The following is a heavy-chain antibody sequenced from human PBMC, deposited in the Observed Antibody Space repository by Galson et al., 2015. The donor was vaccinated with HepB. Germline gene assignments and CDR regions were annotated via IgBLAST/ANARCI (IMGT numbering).Heavy chain of an antibody. D-gene: IGHD6-19*01. J-gene: IGHJ4*02. CDR2: ISASGRFT. V-gene: IGHV3-23*01. CDR1: GFTFNSYV. Sequence: LRLSCAASGFTFNSYVVGWVRQAPGKGLEWVSSISASGRFTYYADSVKGRFTISRDNSKNTLYLQMNSLRAEDTAVYYCARKWGSERGVAGSLDWGQGTLVTVSS. CDR3: ARKWGSERGVAGSLD.